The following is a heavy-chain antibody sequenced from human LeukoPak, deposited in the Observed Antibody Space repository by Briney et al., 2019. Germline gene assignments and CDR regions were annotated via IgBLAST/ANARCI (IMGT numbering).Heavy chain of an antibody. Sequence: GGSLRLSCAASGFTFSSYAMSWVRQAPGKGLEWVSTISGSGGSTYYADSVKGRFTISRDNSKNTLYLQMNSLRAEDTAVYYCAKDHDYVWGGYRHYWYFDLWGRGALVTVSS. CDR3: AKDHDYVWGGYRHYWYFDL. D-gene: IGHD3-16*02. J-gene: IGHJ2*01. CDR2: ISGSGGST. CDR1: GFTFSSYA. V-gene: IGHV3-23*01.